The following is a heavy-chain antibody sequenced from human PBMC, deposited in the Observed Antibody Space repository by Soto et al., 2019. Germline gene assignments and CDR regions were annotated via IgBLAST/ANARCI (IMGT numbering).Heavy chain of an antibody. J-gene: IGHJ4*02. Sequence: PGGSLRLSCAASGFTFDDYAMHWGRQVPGKGVEWVSGISWSGDSTGYEDSVKGRFTISRDNAKNSLYLQMNNLRVEDPALYYCVKVGDGERFLFDYWGQGTLVTVSS. CDR3: VKVGDGERFLFDY. CDR1: GFTFDDYA. V-gene: IGHV3-9*01. D-gene: IGHD3-10*01. CDR2: ISWSGDST.